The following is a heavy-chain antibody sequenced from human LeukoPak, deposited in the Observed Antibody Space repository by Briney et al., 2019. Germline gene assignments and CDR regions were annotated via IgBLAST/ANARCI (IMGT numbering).Heavy chain of an antibody. CDR1: GFTFSSYG. J-gene: IGHJ2*01. V-gene: IGHV3-30*18. Sequence: PGGSLRLSCAASGFTFSSYGMHWVCQAPGKGLEWVAVISYDGSNKYYADSVKGRFTISRDSSRNTLFLHMNTLRAEDTAIYYCAKDRTVGASYWYFDLWGRGTLVTVSS. CDR2: ISYDGSNK. CDR3: AKDRTVGASYWYFDL. D-gene: IGHD1-26*01.